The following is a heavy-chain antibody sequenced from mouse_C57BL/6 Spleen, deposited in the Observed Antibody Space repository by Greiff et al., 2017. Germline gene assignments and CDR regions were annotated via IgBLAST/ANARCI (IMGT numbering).Heavy chain of an antibody. V-gene: IGHV1-52*01. CDR2: IDPSDSET. CDR3: ARISRDLPFDG. Sequence: QVQLKQPGAELVRPGSSVKLSCKASGYTFTSYWMHWVKQRPIQGLEWIGNIDPSDSETHYNQKFEDKATLTVDKSSSTAYMQLSSLTSEDSAVYYCARISRDLPFDGWGQGTTLSVAS. D-gene: IGHD1-1*01. J-gene: IGHJ2*01. CDR1: GYTFTSYW.